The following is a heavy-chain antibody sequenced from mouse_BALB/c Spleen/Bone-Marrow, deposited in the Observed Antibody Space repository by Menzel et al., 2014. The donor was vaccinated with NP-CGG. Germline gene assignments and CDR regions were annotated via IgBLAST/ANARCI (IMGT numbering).Heavy chain of an antibody. CDR2: ISSGSSTI. V-gene: IGHV5-17*02. CDR1: GFTFSSFG. Sequence: DVNLVESGGGLVQPGGSRKLSCAASGFTFSSFGMHWVRQAPEKGLEWVAYISSGSSTIFYADTVKGRFTVSRDNPKNTLFLQMTSLRSEDTAMYFCTRGGNWDDFDSWGQGTTLTVSS. D-gene: IGHD4-1*01. CDR3: TRGGNWDDFDS. J-gene: IGHJ2*01.